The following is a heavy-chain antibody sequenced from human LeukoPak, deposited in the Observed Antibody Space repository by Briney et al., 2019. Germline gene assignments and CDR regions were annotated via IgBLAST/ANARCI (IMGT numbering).Heavy chain of an antibody. CDR3: VKDRVDGSGSQFDS. D-gene: IGHD3-10*01. CDR1: GFIFSSYE. Sequence: GGSLRLSCAASGFIFSSYEMSWVRQAPGKGLEWVSSISGSGAMTYYADSVKGRFTISRDNAMDRLYLQMNSLRADDTAVYYCVKDRVDGSGSQFDSWGQGSLVIVSS. V-gene: IGHV3-23*01. CDR2: ISGSGAMT. J-gene: IGHJ4*02.